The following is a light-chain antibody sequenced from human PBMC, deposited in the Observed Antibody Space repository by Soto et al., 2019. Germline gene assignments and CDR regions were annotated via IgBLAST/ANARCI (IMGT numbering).Light chain of an antibody. CDR1: QKIINNF. V-gene: IGKV3-20*01. Sequence: EIVLTQSPGTLSLSPGERATLSCRASQKIINNFLAWFQQKPGLAPRLLIHGASTRASGVPDRFSGGGSGTDFVLTTSRLALEDLAVYYCHQYGPSPFTFGRGTKLQIK. CDR3: HQYGPSPFT. CDR2: GAS. J-gene: IGKJ2*01.